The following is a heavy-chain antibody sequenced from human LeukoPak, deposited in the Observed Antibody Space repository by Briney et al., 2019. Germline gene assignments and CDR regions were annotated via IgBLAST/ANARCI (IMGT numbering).Heavy chain of an antibody. D-gene: IGHD2-15*01. CDR3: ARPELPGWSVFFDF. CDR2: INQDGSEK. CDR1: GFTFSNYW. Sequence: GSLRLSCAASGFTFSNYWMSWVRQAPGKGLEWVANINQDGSEKYYADSVKGRFTISRDNAEKSLYLQMNSLRAEDTAVYYCARPELPGWSVFFDFWGQGTLVTVSS. J-gene: IGHJ4*02. V-gene: IGHV3-7*01.